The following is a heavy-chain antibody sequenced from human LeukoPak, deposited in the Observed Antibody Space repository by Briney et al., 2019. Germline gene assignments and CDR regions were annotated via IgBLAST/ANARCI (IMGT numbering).Heavy chain of an antibody. CDR3: AGSYYDILTGYYKRGLYYYMDV. J-gene: IGHJ6*03. Sequence: PSETLSLTCTVSGGSINSYYWSWIRQPPGKGLEWIGYIYYSGSTNYNPSLKSRVTITVDTSKNQFSLKLSSVTAADTAVYYCAGSYYDILTGYYKRGLYYYMDVWGKGTTVTVSS. CDR2: IYYSGST. D-gene: IGHD3-9*01. CDR1: GGSINSYY. V-gene: IGHV4-59*01.